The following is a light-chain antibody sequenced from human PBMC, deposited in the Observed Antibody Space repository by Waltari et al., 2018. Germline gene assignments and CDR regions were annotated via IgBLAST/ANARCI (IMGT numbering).Light chain of an antibody. J-gene: IGLJ2*01. Sequence: QSALTQPASVSGSPGQSITISCTGTSSDVGGSNFVSWYQHHPGKAPKLMIYDVSKRPSGVYNRFSGSKSGNTASLTISGLQAEDESDYYCSSHTSSSTVVFGGGTKLTVL. CDR3: SSHTSSSTVV. V-gene: IGLV2-14*03. CDR1: SSDVGGSNF. CDR2: DVS.